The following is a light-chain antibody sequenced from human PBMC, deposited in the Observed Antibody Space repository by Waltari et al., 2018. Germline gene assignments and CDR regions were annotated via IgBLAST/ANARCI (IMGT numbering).Light chain of an antibody. V-gene: IGKV3-20*01. Sequence: EIVLTQSPDTLSLSPGERATLSCRASQSVRNNYLAWYQQTPGQAPRLLIYGGSNRATVISDRFSGSGSGTDFTLTISRLVPEDFTVYYCQQYGSSPRTFGQGTKVE. J-gene: IGKJ1*01. CDR1: QSVRNNY. CDR3: QQYGSSPRT. CDR2: GGS.